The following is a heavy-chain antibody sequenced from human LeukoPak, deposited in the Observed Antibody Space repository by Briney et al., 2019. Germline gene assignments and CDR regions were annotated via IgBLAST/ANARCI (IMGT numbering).Heavy chain of an antibody. CDR3: ARDTLRIAVAGTTLASTVHY. CDR1: GYTFTGYY. V-gene: IGHV1-2*02. CDR2: INPNSGGT. J-gene: IGHJ4*02. Sequence: ASVKVSCKASGYTFTGYYVHWVRQAPGQGLEWMGWINPNSGGTNYAQKFQGRVTMTRDTSISTAYMEPSRLRSDDTAVYYCARDTLRIAVAGTTLASTVHYWGQGTLVTVSS. D-gene: IGHD6-19*01.